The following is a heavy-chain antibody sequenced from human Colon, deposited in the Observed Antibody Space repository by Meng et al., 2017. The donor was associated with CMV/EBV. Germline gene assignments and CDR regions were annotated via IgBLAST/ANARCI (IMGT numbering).Heavy chain of an antibody. J-gene: IGHJ4*02. CDR2: IYWDDDK. D-gene: IGHD3-10*01. V-gene: IGHV2-5*02. CDR3: AHRGGSGSYYLDY. CDR1: VFSLSTSGVA. Sequence: FSVFSLSTSGVAEGWIRQPPGKGLEWLALIYWDDDKRYSPSLKNRLTITKDTSKNQVVLTMTNMDPVDIATYYCAHRGGSGSYYLDYWGQGILVTVSS.